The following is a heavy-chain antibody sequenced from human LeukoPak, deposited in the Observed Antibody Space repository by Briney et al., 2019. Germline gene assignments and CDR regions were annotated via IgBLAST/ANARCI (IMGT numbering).Heavy chain of an antibody. D-gene: IGHD5-18*01. Sequence: SETLSLTCAVYGGSFSGYYWSWIRQPPGKGLEWIGEINHSGSTNYNPSLKSRVTISVDTSKNQFSLKLSSVTAADTAVYYCARYGGYSYGYNWFDPWGQGTLVTVSS. CDR1: GGSFSGYY. V-gene: IGHV4-34*01. CDR2: INHSGST. J-gene: IGHJ5*02. CDR3: ARYGGYSYGYNWFDP.